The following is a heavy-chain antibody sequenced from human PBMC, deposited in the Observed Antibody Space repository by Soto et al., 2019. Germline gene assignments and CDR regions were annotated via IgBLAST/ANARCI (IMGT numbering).Heavy chain of an antibody. V-gene: IGHV1-8*01. Sequence: QVQLVQSGAEVKKPGASVKVSCKASGYTFTSYDINWVRQATGQGLEWMGWMNPNSGNTGYAQKFQGRVTMTRNTSISTAYMELSSLRSEDTAVYYCARISRVVSSTYYYYGMDVWGQGTTVTVSS. D-gene: IGHD3-22*01. J-gene: IGHJ6*02. CDR2: MNPNSGNT. CDR1: GYTFTSYD. CDR3: ARISRVVSSTYYYYGMDV.